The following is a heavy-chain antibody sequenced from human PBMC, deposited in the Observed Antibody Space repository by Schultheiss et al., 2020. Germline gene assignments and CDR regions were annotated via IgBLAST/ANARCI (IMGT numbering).Heavy chain of an antibody. CDR3: ARGGAYSSTWYDFDY. Sequence: SETLSLTCTVSGVSISSYYWSWIRQPPGKGLEWIGYIYYNGSTNYNPSLKSRVTISVDTSKNQFSLKLSSVTAADTAVYYCARGGAYSSTWYDFDYWGQGTLVTVSS. D-gene: IGHD6-13*01. CDR1: GVSISSYY. J-gene: IGHJ4*02. CDR2: IYYNGST. V-gene: IGHV4-59*12.